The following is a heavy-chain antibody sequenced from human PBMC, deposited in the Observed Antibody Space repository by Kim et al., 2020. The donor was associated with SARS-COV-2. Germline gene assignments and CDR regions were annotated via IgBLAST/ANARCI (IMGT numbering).Heavy chain of an antibody. Sequence: GGSLRLSCAASGFNFSGSAVHWVRQASGKGLEWVGRIRSKANSHATDYGASVKGRFTISRDDSKNTMYLQMNSLKIEDTAVYYCTKKIGRTTTEDYWGQGTLVTVSS. J-gene: IGHJ4*02. CDR3: TKKIGRTTTEDY. CDR2: IRSKANSHAT. V-gene: IGHV3-73*01. CDR1: GFNFSGSA. D-gene: IGHD1-26*01.